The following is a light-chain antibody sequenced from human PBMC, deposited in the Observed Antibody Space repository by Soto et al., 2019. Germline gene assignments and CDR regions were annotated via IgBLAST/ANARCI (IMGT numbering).Light chain of an antibody. J-gene: IGLJ3*02. CDR2: EVN. CDR3: SSYTFSSTLVV. Sequence: QSVLTQPASVSGSPGKSITISCTGTSSDVGGYNFVSWYQQHPGKAPRLMIFEVNNRPSGVSDRFSGSKSGNTASLTISGLQAEDEADYYCSSYTFSSTLVVFGGGTKLTVL. CDR1: SSDVGGYNF. V-gene: IGLV2-14*01.